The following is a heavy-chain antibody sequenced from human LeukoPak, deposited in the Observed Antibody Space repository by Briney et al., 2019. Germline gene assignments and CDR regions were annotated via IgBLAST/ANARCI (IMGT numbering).Heavy chain of an antibody. CDR3: AASTYYYGSGSYPRGHYYYGMDV. J-gene: IGHJ6*02. CDR1: GFTFDDYA. CDR2: ISWNSGSI. V-gene: IGHV3-9*01. D-gene: IGHD3-10*01. Sequence: SLGPSCASSGFTFDDYAMHLVRQAPGKGLEWVSGISWNSGSIGHADSVKGRFTISRDNSKNTLYLQMNSLRAEDTAVYYCAASTYYYGSGSYPRGHYYYGMDVWGQGTTVTVSS.